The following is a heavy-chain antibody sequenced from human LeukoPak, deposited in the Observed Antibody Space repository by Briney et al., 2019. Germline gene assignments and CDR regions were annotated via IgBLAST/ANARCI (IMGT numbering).Heavy chain of an antibody. CDR3: ARDLKLIAAAASDY. CDR2: FDPEDGET. CDR1: GYTLTELS. J-gene: IGHJ4*02. D-gene: IGHD6-13*01. V-gene: IGHV1-24*01. Sequence: ASVKVSCKVSGYTLTELSMHWVRQAPGKGLEWMGGFDPEDGETIYAQKFQGRVTMTTDTSTSTAYMELRSLRSDDTAVYYCARDLKLIAAAASDYWGQGTLVTVSS.